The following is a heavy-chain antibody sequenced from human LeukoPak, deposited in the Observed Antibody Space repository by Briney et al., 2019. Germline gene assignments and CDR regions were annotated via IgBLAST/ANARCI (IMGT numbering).Heavy chain of an antibody. D-gene: IGHD6-19*01. V-gene: IGHV1-69*05. CDR3: ARDSAALIAVATDDAFDI. CDR1: GGTFSSYA. Sequence: ASVKVPCKASGGTFSSYAIGWVRQAPGQGLEWMGRIIPIFGTANYAQKFQGRVTITTDESTSTAYMELSSLRSEDTAVYYCARDSAALIAVATDDAFDIWGQGIMVTVSS. CDR2: IIPIFGTA. J-gene: IGHJ3*02.